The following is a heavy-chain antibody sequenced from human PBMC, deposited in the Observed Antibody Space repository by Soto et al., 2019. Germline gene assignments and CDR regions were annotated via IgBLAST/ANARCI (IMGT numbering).Heavy chain of an antibody. Sequence: GESLKISCKGSGYSFTSYWISWVRQMPGKGLEWMGRIDPSDSYTNYSPSSQGHVTISADKSISTAYLQWSSLKASDTAMYYCARRGSSQYYYYGMDVWGQGTTVTVSS. D-gene: IGHD6-13*01. CDR2: IDPSDSYT. J-gene: IGHJ6*02. CDR1: GYSFTSYW. V-gene: IGHV5-10-1*01. CDR3: ARRGSSQYYYYGMDV.